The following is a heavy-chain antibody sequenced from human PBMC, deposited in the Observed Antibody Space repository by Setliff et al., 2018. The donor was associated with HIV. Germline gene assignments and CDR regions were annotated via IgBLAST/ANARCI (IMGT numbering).Heavy chain of an antibody. CDR2: IYYSGST. J-gene: IGHJ4*02. CDR3: ARGNPDFDILTGYWSHFFDY. V-gene: IGHV4-59*11. D-gene: IGHD3-9*01. CDR1: GGSISSHY. Sequence: SETLSLTCTVSGGSISSHYWSWIRQPPGKGLEWIGYIYYSGSTNNNPSLKSRVAISVDTSKNQFSLKVSSVSAADTAIYYCARGNPDFDILTGYWSHFFDYWGQGTPVTVSS.